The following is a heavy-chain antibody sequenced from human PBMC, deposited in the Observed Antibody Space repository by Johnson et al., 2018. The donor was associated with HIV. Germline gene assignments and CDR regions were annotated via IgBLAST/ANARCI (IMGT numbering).Heavy chain of an antibody. J-gene: IGHJ3*02. CDR2: TRNKANSYTT. Sequence: VQLVESGGGLVQPGGSLRLSCAASGFTFSDHYMDWVRQAPGKGLEWVGRTRNKANSYTTEYAASVKGRFTISRDDSKNSLYLQMNSLKTEDTAVYYCVIVELGAFDIWGQGTMVTVSS. CDR3: VIVELGAFDI. CDR1: GFTFSDHY. D-gene: IGHD1-7*01. V-gene: IGHV3-72*01.